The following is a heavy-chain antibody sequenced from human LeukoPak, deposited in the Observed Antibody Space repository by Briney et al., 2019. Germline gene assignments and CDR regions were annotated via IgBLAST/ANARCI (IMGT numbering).Heavy chain of an antibody. CDR2: IYYSGST. D-gene: IGHD3-16*01. CDR3: VRGRYGFDP. Sequence: SETLSLTCSVSGGSISGYCWSWVRQPPGKGLEWIGYIYYSGSTDYNPSLNSRVTISVDTSKNQCTLKLSSVTAADTAVYYCVRGRYGFDPWGQGTLVTVSS. J-gene: IGHJ5*02. CDR1: GGSISGYC. V-gene: IGHV4-59*08.